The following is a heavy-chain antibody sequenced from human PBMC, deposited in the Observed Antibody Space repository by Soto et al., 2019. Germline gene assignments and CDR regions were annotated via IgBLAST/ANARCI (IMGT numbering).Heavy chain of an antibody. V-gene: IGHV4-4*02. J-gene: IGHJ4*02. D-gene: IGHD4-17*01. CDR1: GDSLSTSNW. CDR2: IYHVGTT. Sequence: QVQLQESGPGLVKPSETLSLTCAVSGDSLSTSNWWTWVRQSPGKGLEWIGQIYHVGTTSYSPALXGXXAISVDTSKNQFSLTLTSMNAADTAVYYCARASYGLGYFDYWGQGTLVAVSS. CDR3: ARASYGLGYFDY.